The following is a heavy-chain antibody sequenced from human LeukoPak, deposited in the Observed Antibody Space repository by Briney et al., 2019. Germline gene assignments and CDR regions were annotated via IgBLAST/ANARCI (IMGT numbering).Heavy chain of an antibody. J-gene: IGHJ4*02. Sequence: PGGSLRLSCVASGFTFSSYGMHWVRQAPGKGLEWVAVIWYDGSNKYYADSVKGRFTISRDNSKNTLYLQMNSLRAEDTAVYYCARDVEAAMVPDYWGQGTLVTVSS. CDR1: GFTFSSYG. CDR2: IWYDGSNK. V-gene: IGHV3-33*08. CDR3: ARDVEAAMVPDY. D-gene: IGHD5-18*01.